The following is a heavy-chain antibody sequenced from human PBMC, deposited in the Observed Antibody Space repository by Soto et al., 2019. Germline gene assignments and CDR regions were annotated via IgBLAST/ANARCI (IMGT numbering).Heavy chain of an antibody. CDR1: GFTFSTYF. CDR3: ARLSSGSIDY. D-gene: IGHD3-22*01. Sequence: GGSLRLSCAASGFTFSTYFMKWVRQAPGKGLEWVSSMSTNSYYIYYADSAKGRFTISRDNAKNSLYLQMNSLRVEDTAVYYCARLSSGSIDYWGQGTLVTVSS. CDR2: MSTNSYYI. V-gene: IGHV3-21*01. J-gene: IGHJ4*02.